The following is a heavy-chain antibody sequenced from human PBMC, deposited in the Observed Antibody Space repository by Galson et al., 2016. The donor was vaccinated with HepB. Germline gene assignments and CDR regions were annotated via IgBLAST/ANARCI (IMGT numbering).Heavy chain of an antibody. Sequence: SVKVSCKASGGSFSSYSITWVRQAPGQGLEWMGKIIPIFSKTNYAQKFQGRVTIIADEPTSTVYMELSSLRSEDTAVYYCARDLGLHCSGGNCYSYYFDYWGQGTLVTVSS. J-gene: IGHJ4*02. V-gene: IGHV1-69*13. CDR3: ARDLGLHCSGGNCYSYYFDY. CDR1: GGSFSSYS. D-gene: IGHD2-15*01. CDR2: IIPIFSKT.